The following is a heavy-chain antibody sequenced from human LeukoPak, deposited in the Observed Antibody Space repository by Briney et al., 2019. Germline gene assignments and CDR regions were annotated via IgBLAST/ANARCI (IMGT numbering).Heavy chain of an antibody. V-gene: IGHV3-30*18. CDR3: AKEEMATTQLDY. J-gene: IGHJ4*02. Sequence: GGSLRLSRAASAFTLSSYGMHWVRQAPGKGLEWVAAISYDGRNKYYVDSVKGRFTISRDNSKNTLYLQMNSLRAEDTAVYYCAKEEMATTQLDYWGQGTLVTVSS. CDR1: AFTLSSYG. CDR2: ISYDGRNK. D-gene: IGHD5-24*01.